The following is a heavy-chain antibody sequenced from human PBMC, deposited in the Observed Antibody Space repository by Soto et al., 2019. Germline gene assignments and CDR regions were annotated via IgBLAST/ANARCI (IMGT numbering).Heavy chain of an antibody. Sequence: PGGSLRLSCAASGFTFSSYAMHWVRQAPGKGLEYVSAISSNGGSTYYANSVKGRFTISRDNSKNTLYLQMGSLRAEDMAVYYCARKAWDYDYIWGSKITYYFAYWGQGTLVTVSS. CDR1: GFTFSSYA. CDR3: ARKAWDYDYIWGSKITYYFAY. D-gene: IGHD3-16*01. CDR2: ISSNGGST. J-gene: IGHJ4*02. V-gene: IGHV3-64*01.